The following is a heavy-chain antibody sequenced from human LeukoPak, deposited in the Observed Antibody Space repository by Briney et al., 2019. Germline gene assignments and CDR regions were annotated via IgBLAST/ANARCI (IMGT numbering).Heavy chain of an antibody. D-gene: IGHD3-22*01. CDR2: IGNSGDST. J-gene: IGHJ4*02. CDR1: GFTFANYA. CDR3: AKVGPIYMIVVG. Sequence: QPGGSLRLSCAASGFTFANYAMSWVRQAPGKGLEWVSVIGNSGDSTYYADSVKGRFTISRDNSKNTLYLQMNSLRAEDTAVYYCAKVGPIYMIVVGWGQGTLVTVSS. V-gene: IGHV3-23*01.